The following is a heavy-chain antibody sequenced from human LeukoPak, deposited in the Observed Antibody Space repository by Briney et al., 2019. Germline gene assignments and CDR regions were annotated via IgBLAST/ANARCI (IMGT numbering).Heavy chain of an antibody. CDR3: ARRPHYFDY. V-gene: IGHV4-39*01. CDR2: IYYSGST. Sequence: SETLSLTCTVSGGSISSSSYYWGWIRQPPGKGLEWIGSIYYSGSTYYNPSLKSRVTISVDTSKNQFSLKLSSVTAADTAVYYCARRPHYFDYWGQGTLVTVSS. J-gene: IGHJ4*02. CDR1: GGSISSSSYY.